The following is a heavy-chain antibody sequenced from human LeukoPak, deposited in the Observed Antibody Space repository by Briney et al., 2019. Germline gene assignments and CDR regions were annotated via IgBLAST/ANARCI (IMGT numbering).Heavy chain of an antibody. CDR1: EFTFSSYA. J-gene: IGHJ6*03. CDR3: ARDQGGASGYYHYYYYYYMDV. CDR2: ISGSGGST. V-gene: IGHV3-23*01. D-gene: IGHD3-3*01. Sequence: GGSLRLSCAASEFTFSSYAMSWVRQAPGKGLEWVSAISGSGGSTYYADSVKGRFTISRDNSKNTLYLQMNSLRAEDTAVYYCARDQGGASGYYHYYYYYYMDVWGKGTTVTVSS.